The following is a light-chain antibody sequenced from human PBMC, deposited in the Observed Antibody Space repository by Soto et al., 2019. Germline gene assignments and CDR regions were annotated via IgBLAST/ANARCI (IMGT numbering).Light chain of an antibody. CDR1: QSVPSDY. Sequence: IVLTQSPGTLSLSPGERATLSCRASQSVPSDYLAWYHQRPGQAPRLLIYGASNRATGTPDRFSGSGSGIDFTLNISRLDPEDFALFFCQQYGSSPLTFGQGTKVVVK. CDR3: QQYGSSPLT. CDR2: GAS. J-gene: IGKJ1*01. V-gene: IGKV3-20*01.